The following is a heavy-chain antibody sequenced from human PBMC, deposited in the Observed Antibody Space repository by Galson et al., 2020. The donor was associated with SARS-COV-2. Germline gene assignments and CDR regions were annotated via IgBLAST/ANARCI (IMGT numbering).Heavy chain of an antibody. CDR3: AKGPNSYSSAWYGIDY. Sequence: GGSLRLSCAASGFTFDDYAMHWVRQAPGKGLEWVSTITWNSGSIGYTDSVKGRFTISRDNAKKSLYLQMNSLRAEDTAMYYCAKGPNSYSSAWYGIDYWGQGTLVTVSS. CDR2: ITWNSGSI. CDR1: GFTFDDYA. D-gene: IGHD6-19*01. J-gene: IGHJ4*02. V-gene: IGHV3-9*01.